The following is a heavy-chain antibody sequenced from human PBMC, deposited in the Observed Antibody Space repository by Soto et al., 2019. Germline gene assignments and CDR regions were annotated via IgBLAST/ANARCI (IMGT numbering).Heavy chain of an antibody. CDR2: VSGGGDII. Sequence: QTGGSLRLSCAASGFTFRSHAINWVRQSPGKGLEWVSVVSGGGDIIKYAESVKGRFTISRDNSQSTASLQMNSLKVEDTAMYYCVKDRGKVGSSVRAFDLWGQGTMVTVSS. CDR3: VKDRGKVGSSVRAFDL. CDR1: GFTFRSHA. D-gene: IGHD1-26*01. V-gene: IGHV3-23*01. J-gene: IGHJ3*01.